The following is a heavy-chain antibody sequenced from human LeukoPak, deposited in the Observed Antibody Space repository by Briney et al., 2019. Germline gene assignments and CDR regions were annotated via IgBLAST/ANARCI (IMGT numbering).Heavy chain of an antibody. CDR3: ARDLVGLDY. Sequence: GGSLRLFCAASGFTFSTHGMIWVRQAPGKGLEWVSYISSDSNTIQYADSVRGRFTISRDNAKNSLFLQMYSLRPEDTAVYYCARDLVGLDYWGQGTLVTVSS. V-gene: IGHV3-48*01. CDR1: GFTFSTHG. CDR2: ISSDSNTI. J-gene: IGHJ4*02. D-gene: IGHD3/OR15-3a*01.